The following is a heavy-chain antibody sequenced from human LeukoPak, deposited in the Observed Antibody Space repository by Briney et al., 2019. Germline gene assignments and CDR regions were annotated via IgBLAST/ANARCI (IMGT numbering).Heavy chain of an antibody. CDR3: ARESRGYFDWLSNYYFDY. CDR2: IKQDGSEK. V-gene: IGHV3-7*03. CDR1: GFTFSSYW. Sequence: GESLRLSCAASGFTFSSYWMSWVRQAPGKGLEWVANIKQDGSEKYYVDSVKGRFTISRDNAKNSLYLQMNSLRAEDTAVYYCARESRGYFDWLSNYYFDYWGQGTLVTVSS. D-gene: IGHD3-9*01. J-gene: IGHJ4*02.